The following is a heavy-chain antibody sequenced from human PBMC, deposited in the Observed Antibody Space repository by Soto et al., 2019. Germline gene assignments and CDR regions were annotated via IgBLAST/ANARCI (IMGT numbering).Heavy chain of an antibody. CDR3: ARELGQQLVGWFDH. V-gene: IGHV1-18*01. CDR2: ISAYHGNT. D-gene: IGHD6-13*01. CDR1: GYTFTIYG. Sequence: ASVKVSCKASGYTFTIYGISWVRQAPGQGLEWMGWISAYHGNTNYAQKLQGRVTMTTDTSTSTAYMELRSLRSDDTAVYYCARELGQQLVGWFDHWGQGTLVTVSS. J-gene: IGHJ5*02.